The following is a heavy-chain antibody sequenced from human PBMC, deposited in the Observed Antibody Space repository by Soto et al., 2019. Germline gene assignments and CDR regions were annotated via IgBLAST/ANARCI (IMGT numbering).Heavy chain of an antibody. CDR1: GFTFSSYG. Sequence: PGGSLRLSCAASGFTFSSYGMHWVRQAPGKGLEWVAVIWYDGSNKYYADSVKGRFTIPRDNSKNTLYLQMNSLRAEDTAVYYCARDRNGMDVWGQGTTVTVSS. CDR3: ARDRNGMDV. V-gene: IGHV3-33*01. J-gene: IGHJ6*02. CDR2: IWYDGSNK.